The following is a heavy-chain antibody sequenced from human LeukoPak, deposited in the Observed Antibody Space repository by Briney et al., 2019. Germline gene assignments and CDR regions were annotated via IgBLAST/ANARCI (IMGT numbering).Heavy chain of an antibody. CDR3: ARDGGPAVAGKRCMDV. Sequence: PSETLSLTCTVSGGSISSYYWSWIRQPAGKGLEWFGRIYTSGSTNYHPSPRSRVTMSVDTSKNQFSLKLSSVTAAVTVVYYCARDGGPAVAGKRCMDVWGQGTTVTVSS. J-gene: IGHJ6*02. D-gene: IGHD6-19*01. CDR1: GGSISSYY. CDR2: IYTSGST. V-gene: IGHV4-4*07.